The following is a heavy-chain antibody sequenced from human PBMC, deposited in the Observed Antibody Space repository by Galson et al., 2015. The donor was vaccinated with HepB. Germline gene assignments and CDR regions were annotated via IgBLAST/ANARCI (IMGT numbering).Heavy chain of an antibody. D-gene: IGHD4-11*01. V-gene: IGHV3-21*01. CDR2: ISNSDTYI. Sequence: SLRLSCAASGFTFSNYSINWVRQAPGKGLEWVSSISNSDTYIYYADSVKGRFTISRDNAKNSLYLQMNSLRTEDTALYYCAREGWDDYSSYYFDYWGQGTLVTVSS. J-gene: IGHJ4*02. CDR1: GFTFSNYS. CDR3: AREGWDDYSSYYFDY.